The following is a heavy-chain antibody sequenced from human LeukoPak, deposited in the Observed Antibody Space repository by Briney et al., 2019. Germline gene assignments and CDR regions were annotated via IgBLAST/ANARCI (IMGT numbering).Heavy chain of an antibody. Sequence: GGSLRLSCAASGFTFSSYGMHWVRQAPGKGLEWVAVIWYDGSNKYYADSVKGRFTISRDNSKNTLYLRMNSLRAEDTAVYYCARGSYSSSWYYYYGMDVWGQGTTVTVSS. D-gene: IGHD6-13*01. CDR3: ARGSYSSSWYYYYGMDV. V-gene: IGHV3-33*01. CDR2: IWYDGSNK. J-gene: IGHJ6*02. CDR1: GFTFSSYG.